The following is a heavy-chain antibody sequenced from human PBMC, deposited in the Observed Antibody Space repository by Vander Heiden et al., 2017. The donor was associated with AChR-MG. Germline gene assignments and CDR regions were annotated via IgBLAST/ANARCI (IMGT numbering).Heavy chain of an antibody. Sequence: QVQLVESGGGVVQPGRSLRLSCAASGFTFSSYGMHWVRQAPGKGLEWVAVIWYDGSNKYYADSVKGRFTISRDNSKNTLYLQMNSLRAEDTAVYYCARGYCSGGSCWFDYWGQGTLVTVSS. CDR2: IWYDGSNK. J-gene: IGHJ4*02. D-gene: IGHD2-15*01. V-gene: IGHV3-33*01. CDR3: ARGYCSGGSCWFDY. CDR1: GFTFSSYG.